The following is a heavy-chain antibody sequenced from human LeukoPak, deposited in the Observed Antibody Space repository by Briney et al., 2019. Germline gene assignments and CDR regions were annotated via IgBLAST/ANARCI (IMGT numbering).Heavy chain of an antibody. D-gene: IGHD3-10*01. CDR2: ISSSSSYI. J-gene: IGHJ6*03. Sequence: PGGSLRLSCAASGFTFSSYSMNWVRQAPGKGLEWVSSISSSSSYIYYADSVKGRFTISRDNAKNSLYLQMNSLRAEDTAVYYCARDRGPGLTALYMDVWGKGTTVTVSS. CDR1: GFTFSSYS. CDR3: ARDRGPGLTALYMDV. V-gene: IGHV3-21*01.